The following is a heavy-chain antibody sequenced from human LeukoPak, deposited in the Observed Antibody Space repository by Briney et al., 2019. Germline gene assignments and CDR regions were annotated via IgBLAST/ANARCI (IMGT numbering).Heavy chain of an antibody. CDR1: GFTFSSYA. CDR3: ARDQSAEAGRAFDI. J-gene: IGHJ3*02. V-gene: IGHV3-30*02. CDR2: IRYDGSNT. D-gene: IGHD6-13*01. Sequence: GGSLRLSCAASGFTFSSYAMSWVRQAPGKGLEWVAFIRYDGSNTYYADSVKGRFTISRDNSKNTLYLQMNSLRAEDTAVYYCARDQSAEAGRAFDIWGQGTMVTVSS.